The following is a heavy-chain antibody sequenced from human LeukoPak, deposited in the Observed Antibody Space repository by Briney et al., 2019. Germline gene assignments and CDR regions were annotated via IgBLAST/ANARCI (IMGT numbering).Heavy chain of an antibody. CDR1: GGSISSGGYY. D-gene: IGHD3-22*01. V-gene: IGHV4-31*03. J-gene: IGHJ4*02. CDR3: ARVRYYDSSGYYDTPSAFDY. CDR2: IYYSGST. Sequence: SETLSLTCTVSGGSISSGGYYWSWIRQHPGKGLEWIGYIYYSGSTYYNPSLKSRVTISVDTSKNQFSLKLSSVTAADTAVYYCARVRYYDSSGYYDTPSAFDYWGQGTLVTVSS.